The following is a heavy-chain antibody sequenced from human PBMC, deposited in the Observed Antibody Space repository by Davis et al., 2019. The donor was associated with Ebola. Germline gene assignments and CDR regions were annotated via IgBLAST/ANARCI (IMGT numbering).Heavy chain of an antibody. D-gene: IGHD2-15*01. CDR2: ISPSAGST. CDR3: ARDPRRSYYHYYGMDV. V-gene: IGHV1-46*01. J-gene: IGHJ6*02. Sequence: AASVKVSCKASGYSFTTYGITWVRQAPGQGLEWMGIISPSAGSTSYAQKFLGRVTMTRDTSTSTVYMEVRSLRSEDTAMYYCARDPRRSYYHYYGMDVWGQGTTVTVSS. CDR1: GYSFTTYG.